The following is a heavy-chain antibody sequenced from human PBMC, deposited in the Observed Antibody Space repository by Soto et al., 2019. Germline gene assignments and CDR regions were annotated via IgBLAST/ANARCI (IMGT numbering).Heavy chain of an antibody. Sequence: GASVKVTCKASGYTYTSYYMHWVRQAPGQGLEWMGIINPSGGSTSYAQKFQGRVTMTRDTSTSTVYMELSSLRSEDTAVYYCARGQPSSITIFGVVTQIPRRGYGMDVWGQGTTVTVFS. J-gene: IGHJ6*02. CDR1: GYTYTSYY. D-gene: IGHD3-3*01. CDR2: INPSGGST. V-gene: IGHV1-46*01. CDR3: ARGQPSSITIFGVVTQIPRRGYGMDV.